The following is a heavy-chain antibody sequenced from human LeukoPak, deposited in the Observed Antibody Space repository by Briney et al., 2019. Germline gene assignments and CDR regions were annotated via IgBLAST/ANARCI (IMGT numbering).Heavy chain of an antibody. V-gene: IGHV3-23*01. J-gene: IGHJ4*02. CDR1: GFTFSSYA. D-gene: IGHD3-10*01. CDR2: ISGSGGGT. Sequence: PGGSLRLSCAASGFTFSSYAMSWVRQAPGKGLEWVSAISGSGGGTYYADSVKGRFTNSRDNSKNMLYLQMNSLRAEDTALYYCAKMIRGVNDFDYWGQGTLVTVSS. CDR3: AKMIRGVNDFDY.